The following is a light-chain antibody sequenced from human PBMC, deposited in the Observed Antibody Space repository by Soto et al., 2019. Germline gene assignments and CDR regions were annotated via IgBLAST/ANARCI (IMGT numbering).Light chain of an antibody. CDR1: QSIRSN. CDR2: GAS. V-gene: IGKV3-15*01. J-gene: IGKJ4*01. CDR3: QQDSSWPLT. Sequence: EIVMTQTPATLSVSQGERATLSCRASQSIRSNLAWYQQKPGQAPRLLIYGASIRATGVPATFSGSGSGTEFTLSISSLQSEHLGVYYCQQDSSWPLTFGGGTKVDIK.